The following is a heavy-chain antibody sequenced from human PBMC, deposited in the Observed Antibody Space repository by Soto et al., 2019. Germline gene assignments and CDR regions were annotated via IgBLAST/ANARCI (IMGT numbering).Heavy chain of an antibody. V-gene: IGHV5-51*01. Sequence: EVQLVQSGAEVKKPGESLKISCKGSGYSFTSYWIGWVRQMPGKGLEWMGIIYPGDSDTRYSPSFQGQVTISADKSISTAYLQWSSLKASDTAMYYCARHLVATIRAGSDYYYGMDVWGQGTTVTVSS. CDR2: IYPGDSDT. J-gene: IGHJ6*02. D-gene: IGHD5-12*01. CDR1: GYSFTSYW. CDR3: ARHLVATIRAGSDYYYGMDV.